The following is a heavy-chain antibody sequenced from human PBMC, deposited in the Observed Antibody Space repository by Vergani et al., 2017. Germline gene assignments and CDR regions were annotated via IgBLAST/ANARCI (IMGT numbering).Heavy chain of an antibody. D-gene: IGHD1-26*01. CDR2: VSGSGGST. CDR1: GFTFSTYA. Sequence: EVQLLESGGGLVQPGGSLRLSCAASGFTFSTYAMSWVRQAPGKGLEWVSTVSGSGGSTYYADSVKGRFTISRDKSKITLYLQMNSLIAEDTAECYCAKGRASGSYCFDYWGQGTLVTVSS. V-gene: IGHV3-23*01. J-gene: IGHJ4*02. CDR3: AKGRASGSYCFDY.